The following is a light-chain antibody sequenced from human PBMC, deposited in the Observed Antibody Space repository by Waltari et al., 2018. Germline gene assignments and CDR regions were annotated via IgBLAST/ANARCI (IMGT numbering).Light chain of an antibody. CDR3: CSYAGTYRWV. Sequence: QSALTQPRPVSGSPGQSVTISCTGTSSHVGNYNYVSWYQQYPGKAPKLMIADVYKRPSGVPDRFSGSKSGNTASLTISGLQTEDEADYYCCSYAGTYRWVFGGGTKLTVL. V-gene: IGLV2-11*01. CDR1: SSHVGNYNY. CDR2: DVY. J-gene: IGLJ3*02.